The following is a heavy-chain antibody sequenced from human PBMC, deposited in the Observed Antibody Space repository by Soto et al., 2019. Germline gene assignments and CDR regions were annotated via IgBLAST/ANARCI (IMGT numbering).Heavy chain of an antibody. V-gene: IGHV2-5*02. CDR3: AHSLYDYVWGTNWFDP. J-gene: IGHJ5*02. Sequence: QITLKESGPTLVKPTQTLTLTCTFSGFSLSTSGVGVGWIRQPPGKALEWLALIYWDDDKRYSPSLKSRLTITKDTSKHQVVLTRTNMDPVDTATYYCAHSLYDYVWGTNWFDPWGQGTLVTVSS. CDR2: IYWDDDK. D-gene: IGHD3-16*01. CDR1: GFSLSTSGVG.